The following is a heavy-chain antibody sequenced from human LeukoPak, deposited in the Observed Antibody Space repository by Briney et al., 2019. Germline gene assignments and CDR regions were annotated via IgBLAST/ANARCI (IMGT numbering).Heavy chain of an antibody. CDR2: INTNTGNP. CDR1: GYNFTSYA. D-gene: IGHD4-17*01. CDR3: ARHYADSSSNWIDP. V-gene: IGHV7-4-1*02. Sequence: ASVKVSCKASGYNFTSYAMNWVRQAPGQGVEWMGWINTNTGNPTYAQGFTGRFVFSLDTSASTAYLQISSLRAEDTAVYYCARHYADSSSNWIDPWGQGTLVTVSS. J-gene: IGHJ5*02.